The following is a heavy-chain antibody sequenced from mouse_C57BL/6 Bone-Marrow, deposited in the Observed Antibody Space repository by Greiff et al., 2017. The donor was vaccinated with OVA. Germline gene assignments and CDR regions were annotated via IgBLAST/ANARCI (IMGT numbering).Heavy chain of an antibody. J-gene: IGHJ1*03. D-gene: IGHD1-1*01. CDR2: INPNNGGT. Sequence: VQLKQSGPELVKPGASVKISCKASGYTFTDYYMNWVKQSHGKSLEWIGDINPNNGGTSYNQKFKGKATLTVDKSSSTAYMELRSLTSEDSAVYYCARRGSYCGSSTRYFDVWGTGTTVTVSS. CDR1: GYTFTDYY. V-gene: IGHV1-26*01. CDR3: ARRGSYCGSSTRYFDV.